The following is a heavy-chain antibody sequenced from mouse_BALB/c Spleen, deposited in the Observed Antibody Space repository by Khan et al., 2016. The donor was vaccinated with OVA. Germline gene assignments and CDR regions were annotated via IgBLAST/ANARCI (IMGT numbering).Heavy chain of an antibody. Sequence: QVRLQQSGAELARPGASVKMSCKASGYTFTSYTIHWIKVRPGQGLEWIGFINPSNGYTNYNQKFKDKATLTADKSSTTVHMQLSSLTSDDSAVYNCVRGGAYHRNDGWFAYWGQGTLVTVSA. CDR1: GYTFTSYT. CDR2: INPSNGYT. V-gene: IGHV1-4*01. D-gene: IGHD2-14*01. CDR3: VRGGAYHRNDGWFAY. J-gene: IGHJ3*01.